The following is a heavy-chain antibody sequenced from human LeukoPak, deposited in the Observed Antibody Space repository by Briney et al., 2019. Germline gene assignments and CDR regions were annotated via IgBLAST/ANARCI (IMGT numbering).Heavy chain of an antibody. CDR3: ATVGGFCPSSNCYAFFDY. CDR1: ALSSINTA. Sequence: GGSLRLSGLASALSSINTARIWFPQAPGKGLEWVSIPTGDGTGTFYADSVKGRFSISRDISTNTLYLQMTSLGVDDTALYYCATVGGFCPSSNCYAFFDYGGQGSAVAVS. CDR2: PTGDGTGT. V-gene: IGHV3-23*01. J-gene: IGHJ4*02. D-gene: IGHD2-2*01.